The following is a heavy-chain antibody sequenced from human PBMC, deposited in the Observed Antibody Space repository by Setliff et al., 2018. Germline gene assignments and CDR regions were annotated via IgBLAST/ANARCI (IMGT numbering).Heavy chain of an antibody. CDR3: ARAPPNRYSGSYEYFYMDV. CDR2: TRSKATSYTT. V-gene: IGHV3-72*01. CDR1: GFTFSDHY. J-gene: IGHJ6*03. Sequence: GGSLRLSCAASGFTFSDHYMDWVRQAPGKGLEWVGRTRSKATSYTTEYAASVKGRFTISRDDSKTSLYLQMNSLKTEDTAVYYCARAPPNRYSGSYEYFYMDVWGKGTTVTVSS. D-gene: IGHD1-26*01.